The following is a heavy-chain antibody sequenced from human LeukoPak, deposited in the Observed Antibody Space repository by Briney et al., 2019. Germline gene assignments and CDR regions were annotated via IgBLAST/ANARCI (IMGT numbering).Heavy chain of an antibody. Sequence: GGSLRLSCAASGFTFSSYGMHWVRQAPGKGLEWVAVISYDGRNKYYADSVKGRFTISRDNSENTLYLQMNSLRAEDTAVYYCARVGMGSSSWYQGCFYWGQGTLVTVSS. CDR2: ISYDGRNK. CDR1: GFTFSSYG. V-gene: IGHV3-30*04. D-gene: IGHD6-13*01. CDR3: ARVGMGSSSWYQGCFY. J-gene: IGHJ4*02.